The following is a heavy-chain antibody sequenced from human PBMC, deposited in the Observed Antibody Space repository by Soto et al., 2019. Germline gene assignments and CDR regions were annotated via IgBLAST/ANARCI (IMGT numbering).Heavy chain of an antibody. CDR3: ATEETGPFGGAQVY. Sequence: QLQLQESGPGLVKPSETLSLTCTVSGGSISSSSYYWGWIRQPPGKGLEWIGSIYYSGSTFYNPSLKSRLTISVATSKNQFSLRLSSVTAADTAVYYCATEETGPFGGAQVYWGQGTLVTVSS. V-gene: IGHV4-39*01. CDR1: GGSISSSSYY. D-gene: IGHD3-16*01. J-gene: IGHJ4*02. CDR2: IYYSGST.